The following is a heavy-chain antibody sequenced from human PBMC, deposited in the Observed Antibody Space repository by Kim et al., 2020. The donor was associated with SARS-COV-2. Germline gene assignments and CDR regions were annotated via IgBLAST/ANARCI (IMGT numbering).Heavy chain of an antibody. CDR1: GFTFSSYA. Sequence: GGSLRLSCAASGFTFSSYAMHWVRQAPGKGLEWVAVISYDGSNKYYADSVKGRFTISRDNSKNTLYLQMNSLRAEDTAVYYCARDAASYYDSSGYPLWDFDYWGQGTLVTVSS. CDR2: ISYDGSNK. CDR3: ARDAASYYDSSGYPLWDFDY. D-gene: IGHD3-22*01. V-gene: IGHV3-30*04. J-gene: IGHJ4*02.